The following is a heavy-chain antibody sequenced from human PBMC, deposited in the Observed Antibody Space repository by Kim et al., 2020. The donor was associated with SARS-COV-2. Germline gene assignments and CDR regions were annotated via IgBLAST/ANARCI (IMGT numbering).Heavy chain of an antibody. J-gene: IGHJ4*02. Sequence: GGSLRLSCAASGFTFSSYGMHWVRQAPGKGLEWVAVISYDGSNKYYADSVKGRFTISRDNSKNTLYLQMNSLRAEDMAVYYCAKTYYDSSGYYFDYWGQGTLVTVSS. D-gene: IGHD3-22*01. CDR2: ISYDGSNK. CDR3: AKTYYDSSGYYFDY. V-gene: IGHV3-30*18. CDR1: GFTFSSYG.